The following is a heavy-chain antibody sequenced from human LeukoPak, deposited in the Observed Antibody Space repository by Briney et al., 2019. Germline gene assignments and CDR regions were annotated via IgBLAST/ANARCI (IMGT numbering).Heavy chain of an antibody. J-gene: IGHJ5*02. D-gene: IGHD6-19*01. CDR2: INTNTGNP. Sequence: GASVKVSCKASGYTFTSYAMNWVRQAPGQGLEWMGWINTNTGNPTYAQGFTGRFVFSLDTSVSTAYLQISSLKAEDTAVYYCARGAVANPAANSNWFDPWGQGTLVTVSS. CDR3: ARGAVANPAANSNWFDP. V-gene: IGHV7-4-1*02. CDR1: GYTFTSYA.